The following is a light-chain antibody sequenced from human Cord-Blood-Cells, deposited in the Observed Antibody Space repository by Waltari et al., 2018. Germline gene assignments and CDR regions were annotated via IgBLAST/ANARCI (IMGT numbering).Light chain of an antibody. CDR1: QSVSSN. V-gene: IGKV3-15*01. Sequence: EIVMKQSPATLSVSPGETAPLSCRASQSVSSNLAWYQQKPGQAPRLLIYGASTRATGIPARFSGSGSGTEFTLTISSLQSEDFAVYYCQQYNNWPWTFGQGTKVEIK. CDR3: QQYNNWPWT. CDR2: GAS. J-gene: IGKJ1*01.